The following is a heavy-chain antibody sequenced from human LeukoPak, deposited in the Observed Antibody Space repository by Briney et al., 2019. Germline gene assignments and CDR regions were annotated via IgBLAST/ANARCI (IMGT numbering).Heavy chain of an antibody. V-gene: IGHV3-7*01. CDR1: GFTFSNAW. D-gene: IGHD5-12*01. Sequence: GGSLRLSCAASGFTFSNAWMSWVRQAPGKGLEWVANIKQDGSDKYYVDSVKGRFTVSRDNDKSSLYLQMNRLRVEDTAMYFCARGYNLEPPAKYGMDVWGRGTTVIVSS. CDR2: IKQDGSDK. J-gene: IGHJ6*02. CDR3: ARGYNLEPPAKYGMDV.